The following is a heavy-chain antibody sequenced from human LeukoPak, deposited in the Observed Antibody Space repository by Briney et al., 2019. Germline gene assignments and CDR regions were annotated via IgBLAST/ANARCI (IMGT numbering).Heavy chain of an antibody. CDR3: ARGTGPDIVAHNWFDP. J-gene: IGHJ5*02. V-gene: IGHV1-2*02. CDR2: INPNSGGT. CDR1: GYTFTGYY. Sequence: ASVKVSCKASGYTFTGYYMHWVRQAPGQGLEWMGWINPNSGGTNYAQKFQGRVTMTRDTSISTAYMKLSRLRSDDTAVYYCARGTGPDIVAHNWFDPWGQGTLVTVSS. D-gene: IGHD2-15*01.